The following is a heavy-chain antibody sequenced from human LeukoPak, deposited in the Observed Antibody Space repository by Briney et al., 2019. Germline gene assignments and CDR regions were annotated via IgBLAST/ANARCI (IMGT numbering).Heavy chain of an antibody. V-gene: IGHV4-34*01. CDR2: INHSGST. CDR1: GGSFSGYY. D-gene: IGHD2-15*01. J-gene: IGHJ6*02. CDR3: ARGLDIVGEYYYYYGMDV. Sequence: SETLSLTCAVYGGSFSGYYWSWIRQPPGKGLEWIGEINHSGSTNYNPSLKSRVTISVDTSKNQFSLKLSSVTAADTAVYYCARGLDIVGEYYYYYGMDVWGQGTTVTVSS.